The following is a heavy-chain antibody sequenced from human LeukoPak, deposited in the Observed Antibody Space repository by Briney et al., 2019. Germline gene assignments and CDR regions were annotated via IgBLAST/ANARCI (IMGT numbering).Heavy chain of an antibody. V-gene: IGHV3-21*01. D-gene: IGHD5-18*01. CDR1: GFTFSSYS. CDR2: ISSSSSYI. Sequence: GGSLRLSCAASGFTFSSYSMNWVRQAPGKGREWVSSISSSSSYIYYADSVKGRFTISRDNAKNSLYLQMDSLRAEDTAVYYCARDRGYSYEFDYWGQGTLVTVSS. J-gene: IGHJ4*02. CDR3: ARDRGYSYEFDY.